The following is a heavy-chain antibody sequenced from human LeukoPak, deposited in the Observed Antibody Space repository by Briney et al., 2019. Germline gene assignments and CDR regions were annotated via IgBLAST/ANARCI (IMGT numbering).Heavy chain of an antibody. Sequence: SLQTSCKASEYRFTNYWICWLRHMPAKNLQWMVIIYPDSSDTRYNPSFQSQVTISADKSISTSYLQRSSLNASDTAMYYCARHRGPHVPMSYYYYMDVWGKGATVTLSS. CDR3: ARHRGPHVPMSYYYYMDV. J-gene: IGHJ6*03. CDR2: IYPDSSDT. D-gene: IGHD3-10*01. V-gene: IGHV5-51*01. CDR1: EYRFTNYW.